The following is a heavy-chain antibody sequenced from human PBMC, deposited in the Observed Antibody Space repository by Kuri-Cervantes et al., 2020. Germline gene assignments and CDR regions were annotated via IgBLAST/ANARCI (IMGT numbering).Heavy chain of an antibody. CDR3: ARSVWFGRDGWYFDL. V-gene: IGHV3-21*01. D-gene: IGHD3-10*01. CDR1: GFTLSSYS. Sequence: GGSLRLSCAASGFTLSSYSMNWVRQAPGKGLEWVSSISSSSSYIYYADSVKGRFTISRDNAKNSLYLQMNSLRAEDTAVYYCARSVWFGRDGWYFDLWGRGTLVTVS. J-gene: IGHJ2*01. CDR2: ISSSSSYI.